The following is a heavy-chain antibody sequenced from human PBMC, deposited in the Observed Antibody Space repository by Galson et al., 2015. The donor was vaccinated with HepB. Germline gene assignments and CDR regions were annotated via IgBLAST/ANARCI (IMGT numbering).Heavy chain of an antibody. CDR3: AKENYYDEPHAFDI. Sequence: SLRLSCAASGFTFSRYGMHWVRQAPGKGLEWVAVISYDGSNKYYADSVKGRFTISRDNSKNTLYLQMNSLRAEDTAVYYCAKENYYDEPHAFDIWGQGTMVTVSS. J-gene: IGHJ3*02. CDR2: ISYDGSNK. D-gene: IGHD3-22*01. V-gene: IGHV3-30*18. CDR1: GFTFSRYG.